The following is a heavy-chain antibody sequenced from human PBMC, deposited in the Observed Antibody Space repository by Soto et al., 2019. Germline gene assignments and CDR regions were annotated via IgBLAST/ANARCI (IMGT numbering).Heavy chain of an antibody. CDR1: GGTFSSYS. CDR2: IIPIFGTA. CDR3: AIEYSSSPPYYPIGY. D-gene: IGHD6-6*01. Sequence: SVKVSCKASGGTFSSYSISWVRQAPGQGLEWMGGIIPIFGTANYAQKFQGRVTITADESTSTAYVELSSLRSEDTAVYYCAIEYSSSPPYYPIGYWGQGTLVTVSS. V-gene: IGHV1-69*13. J-gene: IGHJ4*02.